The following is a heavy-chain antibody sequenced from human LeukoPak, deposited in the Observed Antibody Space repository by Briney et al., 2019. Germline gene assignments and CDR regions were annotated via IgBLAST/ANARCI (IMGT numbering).Heavy chain of an antibody. CDR2: IYTGGST. Sequence: PGGSLRLSCAASGFTVSTNYMSWVRQAPGKGLEWVSIIYTGGSTYSADSVKGRFTISRDKSKNTLYLQMNSLRTEDTAVYYCARDISSGWYDYWGQGTLVTVSS. J-gene: IGHJ4*02. CDR1: GFTVSTNY. CDR3: ARDISSGWYDY. D-gene: IGHD6-19*01. V-gene: IGHV3-66*01.